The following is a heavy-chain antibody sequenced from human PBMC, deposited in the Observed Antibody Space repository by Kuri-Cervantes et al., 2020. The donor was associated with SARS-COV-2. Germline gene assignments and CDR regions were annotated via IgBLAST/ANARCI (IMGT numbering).Heavy chain of an antibody. CDR2: IYDSGST. D-gene: IGHD2-2*01. CDR1: GGSISSSSYY. Sequence: SETLSLTCTVSGGSISSSSYYWGWIRQPPGKGLEWIGSIYDSGSTYYNPSLKSRVTISVDTSKNQFSLKLSSVTAADTAVYYCAREDLSVVVPAAFFDFWGQGTLVTVSS. V-gene: IGHV4-39*07. CDR3: AREDLSVVVPAAFFDF. J-gene: IGHJ4*02.